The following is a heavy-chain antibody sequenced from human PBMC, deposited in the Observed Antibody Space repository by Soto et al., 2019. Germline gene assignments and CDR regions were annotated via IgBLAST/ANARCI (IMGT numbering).Heavy chain of an antibody. CDR1: GYSFKNYA. CDR3: ARDDRSVSGAVTLDH. Sequence: GASVKVSCKATGYSFKNYAVHWVRQAPGQRLEWMGFTNEGSGNTRFSQKFQGRISITRDTSASTVYLDLSSLTSEDTAIYYCARDDRSVSGAVTLDHWGPGTLVTVSS. D-gene: IGHD3-3*01. V-gene: IGHV1-3*01. CDR2: TNEGSGNT. J-gene: IGHJ4*02.